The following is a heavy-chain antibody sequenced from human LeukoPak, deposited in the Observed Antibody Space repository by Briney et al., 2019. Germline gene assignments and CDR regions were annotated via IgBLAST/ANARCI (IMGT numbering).Heavy chain of an antibody. CDR3: ARDPSYDIFDY. V-gene: IGHV1-2*02. CDR2: INPNSGGT. J-gene: IGHJ4*02. Sequence: ASVKVSCKASGYTFTGYYMHWVRQAPGQGLEWMGWINPNSGGTNYAQKFQGRVTMTRDTSISTAYMELSGLRSDDAAVYYCARDPSYDIFDYWGQGTLVTVSS. D-gene: IGHD3-9*01. CDR1: GYTFTGYY.